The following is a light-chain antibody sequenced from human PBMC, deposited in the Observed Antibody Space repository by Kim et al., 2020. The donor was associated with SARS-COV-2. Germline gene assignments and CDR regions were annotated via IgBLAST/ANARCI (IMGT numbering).Light chain of an antibody. V-gene: IGLV4-69*01. J-gene: IGLJ3*02. CDR3: QTWDTGIRV. Sequence: ASVQLTCILSSGHSSYAIAWHQQQPGKGPRFLMKVNRDGSHIKGDGIPDRFSGSTSGAGRYLTISSLQPEDEADYYCQTWDTGIRVFGGGTQLTVL. CDR2: VNRDGSH. CDR1: SGHSSYA.